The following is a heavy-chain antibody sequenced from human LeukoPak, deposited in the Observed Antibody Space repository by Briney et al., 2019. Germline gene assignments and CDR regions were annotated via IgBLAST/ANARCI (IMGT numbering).Heavy chain of an antibody. D-gene: IGHD3-22*01. CDR3: VRDRRHDDSTGYYYVGFDS. Sequence: PGGSLRLSCAASGFTVSANYMNWVRQAPGKGLEWVSVIYSSGHTYCADSVKGRFTISGDNSKNTLYLQMNSLRADDTAVYYCVRDRRHDDSTGYYYVGFDSWGQGTLVTVSS. CDR2: IYSSGHT. J-gene: IGHJ4*02. CDR1: GFTVSANY. V-gene: IGHV3-53*01.